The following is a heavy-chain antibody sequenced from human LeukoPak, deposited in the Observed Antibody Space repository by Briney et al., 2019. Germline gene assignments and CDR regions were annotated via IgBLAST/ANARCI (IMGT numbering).Heavy chain of an antibody. D-gene: IGHD1-14*01. CDR3: ARWEAGEPYYFDY. Sequence: PSETLSLTCAVSGGSISSGGYSWNWIRQPPGKGLEWIGYIYHSGSTYYNPSLKSRVTISVDRSKNQFSLKLSSVTAADTAVYYCARWEAGEPYYFDYWGQGTLVTVSS. V-gene: IGHV4-30-2*01. CDR2: IYHSGST. CDR1: GGSISSGGYS. J-gene: IGHJ4*02.